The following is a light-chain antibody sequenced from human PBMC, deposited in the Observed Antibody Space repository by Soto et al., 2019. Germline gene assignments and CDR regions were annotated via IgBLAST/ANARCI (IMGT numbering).Light chain of an antibody. CDR2: GAS. CDR3: QQYNIWPQRT. CDR1: QSVSIL. V-gene: IGKV3-15*01. J-gene: IGKJ1*01. Sequence: EIVMTQSPATLAVAPVQIASLPRRPSQSVSILLAWYQQRPGQAHRLLIYGASTRATGVPDTFSGRGSGTDFTLTIRRLKSEDFAVYYCQQYNIWPQRT.